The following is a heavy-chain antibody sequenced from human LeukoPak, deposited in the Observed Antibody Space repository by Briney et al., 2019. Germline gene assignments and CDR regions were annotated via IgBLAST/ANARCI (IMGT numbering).Heavy chain of an antibody. CDR2: ISAYNGNT. CDR1: GYTFTSYG. V-gene: IGHV1-18*01. Sequence: ASVKVSCKASGYTFTSYGISWVRQAPGQGLEWMGWISAYNGNTNYAQKLQGRVTMTTDTSTSTAYMELRSLRSDDTAVYYCARGYYDSSGYYPPRAFDIWGQGTTVTVSS. CDR3: ARGYYDSSGYYPPRAFDI. J-gene: IGHJ3*02. D-gene: IGHD3-22*01.